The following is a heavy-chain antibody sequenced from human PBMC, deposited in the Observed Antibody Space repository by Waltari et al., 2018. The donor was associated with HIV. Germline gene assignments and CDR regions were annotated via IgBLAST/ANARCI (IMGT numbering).Heavy chain of an antibody. CDR1: GGSISSYY. V-gene: IGHV4-59*01. CDR3: ARGSYYDSSGYCHFDY. CDR2: IDYTGST. J-gene: IGHJ4*02. Sequence: QVQLQESGPGLVKPSETLSLICIVSGGSISSYYWSWIRQPPGKGLEWIGYIDYTGSTNHNPSLKSRVTISVDTSKNQFSLKLRSVTAADTAVYYCARGSYYDSSGYCHFDYWGQGTLVTVSS. D-gene: IGHD3-22*01.